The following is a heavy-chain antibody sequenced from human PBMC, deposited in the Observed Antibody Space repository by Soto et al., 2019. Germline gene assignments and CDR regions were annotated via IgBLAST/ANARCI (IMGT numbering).Heavy chain of an antibody. CDR2: IDPSDSYT. J-gene: IGHJ3*02. CDR3: PGLFYYYDISGCWRAFVI. CDR1: GYSFTSYW. Sequence: GESLKISCKGSGYSFTSYWISWVRQMPGKGLEWMGRIDPSDSYTNYSPSFQGHVTISADKSISTAYLQWSSLKASDTALYYCPGLFYYYDISGCWRAFVIWGQGKMVTF. V-gene: IGHV5-10-1*01. D-gene: IGHD3-22*01.